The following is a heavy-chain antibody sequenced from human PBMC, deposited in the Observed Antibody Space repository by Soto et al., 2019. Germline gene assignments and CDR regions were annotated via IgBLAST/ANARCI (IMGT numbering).Heavy chain of an antibody. Sequence: GGSLRLSCAASGFTFSSYGMHWVRQAPGKGLEWVAVISYDGSNKYYADSVKGRFTISRDNSKNTPYLQMNSLRAEDTAVYYCAKDRYCSGTSCYFGMDVWGQGTTVTVSS. CDR2: ISYDGSNK. CDR3: AKDRYCSGTSCYFGMDV. V-gene: IGHV3-30*18. J-gene: IGHJ6*02. CDR1: GFTFSSYG. D-gene: IGHD2-2*01.